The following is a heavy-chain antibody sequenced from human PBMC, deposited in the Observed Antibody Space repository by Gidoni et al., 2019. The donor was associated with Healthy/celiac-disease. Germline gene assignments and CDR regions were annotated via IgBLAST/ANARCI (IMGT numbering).Heavy chain of an antibody. D-gene: IGHD2-15*01. CDR2: ISSSSSYI. V-gene: IGHV3-21*01. CDR3: ARGTVVPGDY. Sequence: EVQLVESGGGLVKPGGSLRLSCAASVFTFSSYSMNWVSQAPGKGLAWVSSISSSSSYIYYADSVKGRFTISRDNAKNSLYLQMNSLRAEDTAVYYCARGTVVPGDYWGQGTLVTVSS. CDR1: VFTFSSYS. J-gene: IGHJ4*02.